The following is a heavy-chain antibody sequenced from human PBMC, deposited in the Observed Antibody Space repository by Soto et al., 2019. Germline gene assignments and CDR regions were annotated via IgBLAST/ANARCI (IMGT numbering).Heavy chain of an antibody. Sequence: QLQLQESGPGLVKPSETLSLTCTVSGGSISSSSYYWGWIRQPPGKGLEWIGSIYYSGSTYYNPSLKSRVTISVDTSKNQFSLKLSSVTAADTAVYYCARQVESSSWPHQPVIDYWGQGTLVTVSS. CDR2: IYYSGST. CDR3: ARQVESSSWPHQPVIDY. CDR1: GGSISSSSYY. D-gene: IGHD6-13*01. J-gene: IGHJ4*02. V-gene: IGHV4-39*01.